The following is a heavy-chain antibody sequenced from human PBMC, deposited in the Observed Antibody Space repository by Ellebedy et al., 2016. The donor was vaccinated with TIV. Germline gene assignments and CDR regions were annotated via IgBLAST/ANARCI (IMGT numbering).Heavy chain of an antibody. Sequence: GSLRLSCAVSGVSISRGYWSWIRQPPGKGLEWIGYISSGGNTNYSPSLKSRVTMSMDTSKNQFSLNLKSVTAADTAVYYCARTFTETLGGSDTHWVLDFWGQGSLVTASS. CDR3: ARTFTETLGGSDTHWVLDF. CDR2: ISSGGNT. D-gene: IGHD2/OR15-2a*01. V-gene: IGHV4-59*01. CDR1: GVSISRGY. J-gene: IGHJ4*02.